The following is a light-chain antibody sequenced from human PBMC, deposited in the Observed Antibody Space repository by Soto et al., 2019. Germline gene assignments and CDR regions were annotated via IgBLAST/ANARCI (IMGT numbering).Light chain of an antibody. Sequence: GDRVTITCRASQTTNTWLAWYQQKPGTAPKLLIYDASSLEGGVPSRFSASGSGTEFTLTISSLQPDDLATYYCQQYNSYSLFGQGTKVEIK. CDR1: QTTNTW. CDR2: DAS. CDR3: QQYNSYSL. J-gene: IGKJ1*01. V-gene: IGKV1-5*01.